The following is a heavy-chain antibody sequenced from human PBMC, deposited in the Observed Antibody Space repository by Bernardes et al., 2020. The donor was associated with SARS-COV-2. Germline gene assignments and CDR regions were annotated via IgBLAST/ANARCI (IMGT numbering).Heavy chain of an antibody. CDR1: GFRFNNYA. V-gene: IGHV3-23*01. CDR3: AKDQWELSPYYFAY. CDR2: ISSGSSKT. J-gene: IGHJ4*02. Sequence: GGSLRLSCAASGFRFNNYAMSWVRQAPGKGLEWVSEISSGSSKTYYADSVKGRFTISRDNSKNTLYLEMNSLRAEDTAIYYCAKDQWELSPYYFAYWGQGALVTVSS. D-gene: IGHD1-26*01.